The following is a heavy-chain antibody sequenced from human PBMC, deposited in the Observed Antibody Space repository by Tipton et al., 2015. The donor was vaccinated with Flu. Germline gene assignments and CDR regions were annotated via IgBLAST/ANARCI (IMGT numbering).Heavy chain of an antibody. J-gene: IGHJ4*02. CDR2: ISSSGSTI. CDR3: ASQLLDVRGFAY. V-gene: IGHV3-48*03. D-gene: IGHD3-10*01. Sequence: SLRLSCAASGFTFSSYEMNWVRQAPGKGLEWVSYISSSGSTIYYADSVKGRFTISRDNAKNSLYLQMNSLRAEDTAVYYCASQLLDVRGFAYWGQGTLVTVSS. CDR1: GFTFSSYE.